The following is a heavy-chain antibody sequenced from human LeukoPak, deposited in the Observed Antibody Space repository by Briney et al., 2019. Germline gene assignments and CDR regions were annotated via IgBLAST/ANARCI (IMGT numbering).Heavy chain of an antibody. D-gene: IGHD4-23*01. J-gene: IGHJ4*02. CDR3: AKDRRDYGGDIDY. CDR1: GFTFSTYG. V-gene: IGHV3-30*02. CDR2: IRFDGSNK. Sequence: GGSLRLSCATSGFTFSTYGMHWFRQAPGKGLEWVAFIRFDGSNKYYADSMKGRFTISRDNSKDTLYLQMNSLRPEDTAVYYCAKDRRDYGGDIDYWGQGTLVTVSS.